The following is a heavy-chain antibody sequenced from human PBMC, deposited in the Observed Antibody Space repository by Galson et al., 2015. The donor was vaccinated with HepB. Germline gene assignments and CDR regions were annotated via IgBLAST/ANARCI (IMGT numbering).Heavy chain of an antibody. Sequence: CAASGFTFSSYWMSWVRQAPGKGLEWVANIKQDGSEKYYVDSVKGRFTISRDNARNSLYLQMNSLRAEDTAVYYCARVSAYYDFWSGYSNGYYYFDYWGQGTLVTVSS. V-gene: IGHV3-7*03. CDR1: GFTFSSYW. J-gene: IGHJ4*02. CDR3: ARVSAYYDFWSGYSNGYYYFDY. CDR2: IKQDGSEK. D-gene: IGHD3-3*01.